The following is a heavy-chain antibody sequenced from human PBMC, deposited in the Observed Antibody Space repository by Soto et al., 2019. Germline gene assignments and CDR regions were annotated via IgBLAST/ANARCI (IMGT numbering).Heavy chain of an antibody. CDR3: ARDVEAARPGWFYP. V-gene: IGHV1-18*01. D-gene: IGHD6-6*01. J-gene: IGHJ5*02. CDR1: GYTFTTYG. CDR2: ISAYNGET. Sequence: ASVKVSCKASGYTFTTYGISWVRQAPGRGLEWMGWISAYNGETNYAQKFQGRVTMTTDTSTSTAYMDLRSLSSDDAAVYYCARDVEAARPGWFYPWGQGTLVTVSS.